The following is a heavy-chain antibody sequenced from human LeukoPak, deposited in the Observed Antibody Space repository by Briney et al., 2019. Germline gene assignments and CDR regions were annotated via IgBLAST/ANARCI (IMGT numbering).Heavy chain of an antibody. CDR2: IYYSGST. CDR1: GVSISSYY. D-gene: IGHD2-21*01. J-gene: IGHJ4*02. CDR3: ARENGGGEGDY. Sequence: SESLSLTWTVSGVSISSYYWSWMRQPPGKGLEWIGYIYYSGSTNYNPSLKSRVTISVDTSKNQFSLKLSSVTAADTAVYYCARENGGGEGDYWGQGTLVTVSS. V-gene: IGHV4-59*12.